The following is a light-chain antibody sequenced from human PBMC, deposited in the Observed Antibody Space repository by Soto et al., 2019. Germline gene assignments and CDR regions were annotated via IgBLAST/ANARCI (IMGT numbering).Light chain of an antibody. CDR2: AAT. CDR3: QQYNSYST. Sequence: DIKMTQSPSSLSASVGDRVTITCRASQSISSYLNWYQHKPGKAPNLLIYAATTLQSGVPSRFSGSGSGTEFTLTISSLQPDDFATYYCQQYNSYSTFGQGTKV. V-gene: IGKV1-5*01. CDR1: QSISSY. J-gene: IGKJ1*01.